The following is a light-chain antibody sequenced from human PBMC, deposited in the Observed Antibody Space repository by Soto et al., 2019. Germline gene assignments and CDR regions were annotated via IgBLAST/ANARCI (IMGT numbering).Light chain of an antibody. CDR3: SSYAGSILFV. CDR1: SSDVGGYNY. CDR2: EVS. J-gene: IGLJ1*01. Sequence: QSVLTQPPSASGSPGQSVTISCTGTSSDVGGYNYVSWYQQHPGKAPKLMIYEVSTRPSGVPDRFSGSKSGNTASLTVSGLQAEDEADYYCSSYAGSILFVFGTGTKLTVL. V-gene: IGLV2-8*01.